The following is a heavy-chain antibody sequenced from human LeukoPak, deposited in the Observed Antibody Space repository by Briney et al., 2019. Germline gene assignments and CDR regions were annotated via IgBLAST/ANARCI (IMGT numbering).Heavy chain of an antibody. J-gene: IGHJ4*02. D-gene: IGHD3-10*01. Sequence: GGSLRLSCAASGFTLSSYAMSWVRQAPGKGLEWVSAISGSGGSTYYADSVKGRFTISRDNSKNTLYLQMNSLRAEDTAVYYCAKNYYGSGSYSDYWGQGTLVTVSS. CDR1: GFTLSSYA. V-gene: IGHV3-23*01. CDR3: AKNYYGSGSYSDY. CDR2: ISGSGGST.